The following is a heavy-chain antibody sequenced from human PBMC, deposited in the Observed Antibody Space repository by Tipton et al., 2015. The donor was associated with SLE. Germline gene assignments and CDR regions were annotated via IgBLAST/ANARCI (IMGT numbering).Heavy chain of an antibody. Sequence: TLSLTCTVSGASLHSHYWGWIRQPPGTGLEWIGYIYFSGKTDYNPSLKSRVTISVDTSKNQFSLKLSSVTAADTAVYYCARDGEMTTMEVWGQGTTVTVSS. CDR2: IYFSGKT. J-gene: IGHJ6*02. V-gene: IGHV4-59*11. D-gene: IGHD3-10*01. CDR1: GASLHSHY. CDR3: ARDGEMTTMEV.